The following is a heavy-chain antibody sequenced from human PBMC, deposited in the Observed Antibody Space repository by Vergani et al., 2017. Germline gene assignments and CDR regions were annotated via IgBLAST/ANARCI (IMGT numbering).Heavy chain of an antibody. CDR3: ARQGYSSSWYWFDP. V-gene: IGHV4-39*01. J-gene: IGHJ5*02. CDR2: IYYSGST. D-gene: IGHD6-13*01. CDR1: GGSISSSSYY. Sequence: QLQLQESGPGLVKPSETLSLTCTVSGGSISSSSYYWGWIRQPPGEGLEWIGSIYYSGSTYYNPSLESRVTISVDTSKNQFSLKLSSVTAADTAVYYCARQGYSSSWYWFDPWGQGTLVTVSS.